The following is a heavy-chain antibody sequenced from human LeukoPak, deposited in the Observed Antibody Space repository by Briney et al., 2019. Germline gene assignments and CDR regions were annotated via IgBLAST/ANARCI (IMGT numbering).Heavy chain of an antibody. CDR2: IYWNDDK. CDR1: GFSLSTSGVG. V-gene: IGHV2-5*01. J-gene: IGHJ4*02. D-gene: IGHD3-3*01. CDR3: AHTNTIFGVVTPDY. Sequence: SGPTLVKPTQTLTLTCTFSGFSLSTSGVGVGWIRQPPGKALEWLALIYWNDDKRYSPSLKSRLTITKDTSKNQVVLTMTNMDPVDTATYYCAHTNTIFGVVTPDYWGQGTLVIVSS.